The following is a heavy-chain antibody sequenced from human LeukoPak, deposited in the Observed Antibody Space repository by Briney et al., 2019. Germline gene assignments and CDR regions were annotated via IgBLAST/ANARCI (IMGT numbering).Heavy chain of an antibody. CDR3: AGGGELPFDY. Sequence: SETLSLTCAVSGGSISSGGYSWSWIRQPPGTGLEWIGYIYHSGSTYYNPSLKSRVTISVDRSKNQFSLKLSSVTAADTAVYYCAGGGELPFDYWGQGTLVTVSS. CDR1: GGSISSGGYS. V-gene: IGHV4-30-2*01. D-gene: IGHD1-26*01. J-gene: IGHJ4*02. CDR2: IYHSGST.